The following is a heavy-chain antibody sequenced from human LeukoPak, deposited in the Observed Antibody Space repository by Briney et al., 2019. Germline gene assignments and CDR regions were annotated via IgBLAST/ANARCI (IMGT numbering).Heavy chain of an antibody. V-gene: IGHV4-59*08. D-gene: IGHD6-6*01. CDR3: ARRGGGSSRDWFDP. CDR2: IYYSGST. Sequence: KSSETLSLTCTVSGGSISDYYWSWIRQSPGKGLEWIGYIYYSGSTNSNPSLKSRVTISVDTSKNQFSLRLSSVTAADTAVYYCARRGGGSSRDWFDPWGQGTLVTVSS. J-gene: IGHJ5*02. CDR1: GGSISDYY.